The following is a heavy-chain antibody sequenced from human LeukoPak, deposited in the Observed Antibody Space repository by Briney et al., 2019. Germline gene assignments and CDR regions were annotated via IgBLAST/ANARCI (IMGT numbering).Heavy chain of an antibody. V-gene: IGHV3-23*01. Sequence: GGSLRLSCAASRFTFTTYAMSWVRQAPGKGLEWVSAISGSGGSTYYADSVKGRFTISRDNSKNTLYLQMNSLRAEDTAVYYCARHGFIVDQRGAFDIWGQGTMVTVSS. CDR2: ISGSGGST. J-gene: IGHJ3*02. CDR3: ARHGFIVDQRGAFDI. D-gene: IGHD2-15*01. CDR1: RFTFTTYA.